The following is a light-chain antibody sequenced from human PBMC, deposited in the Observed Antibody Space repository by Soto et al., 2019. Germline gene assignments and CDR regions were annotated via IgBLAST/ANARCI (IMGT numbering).Light chain of an antibody. V-gene: IGLV2-14*03. CDR3: SSYTCSSTLYV. CDR2: DVT. J-gene: IGLJ1*01. Sequence: QSALTQPASVSGSPGQSITISCTGTSSDVGGYNYVSWYQHHPGKAPKLMIYDVTNRPSGVSDRFSGSKSGNTASLTISGLQAEDEADYYCSSYTCSSTLYVFGTGTKVTVL. CDR1: SSDVGGYNY.